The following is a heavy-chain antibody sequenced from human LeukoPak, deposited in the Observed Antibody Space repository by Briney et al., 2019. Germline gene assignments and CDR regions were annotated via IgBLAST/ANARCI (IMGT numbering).Heavy chain of an antibody. V-gene: IGHV4-38-2*02. D-gene: IGHD1-26*01. J-gene: IGHJ4*02. CDR1: GYSITSGFF. CDR3: TRRISSGSYSDY. Sequence: TSETLSLTCTVSGYSITSGFFWGWIRQPPGQGLEWIGSISHSGMTYHNPSLESRVTMSVDTSKNQFSLELSSVTAADTAVYYCTRRISSGSYSDYWGQGSLVTVSS. CDR2: ISHSGMT.